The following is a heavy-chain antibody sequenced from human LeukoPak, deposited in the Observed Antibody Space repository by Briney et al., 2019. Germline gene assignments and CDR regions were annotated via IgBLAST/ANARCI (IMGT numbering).Heavy chain of an antibody. D-gene: IGHD3-3*01. J-gene: IGHJ4*02. Sequence: GGSLRLSCAASGFTFSSYAMHWVRQAPGKGLEWVAVISYDGSNKYYADSVKGRFTISRDNSKNTLYLQMNSLRAEDTAVYYCARESGPGFWGGYRYYFDYWGQGTLVTVSS. CDR3: ARESGPGFWGGYRYYFDY. CDR2: ISYDGSNK. V-gene: IGHV3-30-3*01. CDR1: GFTFSSYA.